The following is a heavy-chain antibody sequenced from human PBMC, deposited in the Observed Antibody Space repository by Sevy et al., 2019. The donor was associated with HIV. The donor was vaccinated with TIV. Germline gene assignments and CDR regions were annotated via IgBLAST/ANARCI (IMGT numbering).Heavy chain of an antibody. J-gene: IGHJ4*02. CDR3: ARAAFVVVTAPFDY. Sequence: GGSLRLSCAASGFTFSSYGMHWVRQAPGKGLEWVAVIWYDGSNKYYADSVKGRFTISRDNSKNTLYLQMNSLRAEDTAVNYCARAAFVVVTAPFDYWGQGTLVTVSS. D-gene: IGHD2-21*02. V-gene: IGHV3-33*01. CDR2: IWYDGSNK. CDR1: GFTFSSYG.